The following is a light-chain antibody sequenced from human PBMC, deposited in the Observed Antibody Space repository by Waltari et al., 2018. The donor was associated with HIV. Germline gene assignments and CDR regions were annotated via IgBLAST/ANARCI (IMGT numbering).Light chain of an antibody. CDR1: SSDIGGYNY. Sequence: QSALTQPASVSGSPGQSITISCTRTSSDIGGYNYVSWHQPHPGRAPKLIIFEVSNRPSGVSNRSSGAKSGNAASLIISGLLAEDDADYYCSSYTSGTTWVFGGGTKLTVL. V-gene: IGLV2-14*01. CDR3: SSYTSGTTWV. J-gene: IGLJ3*02. CDR2: EVS.